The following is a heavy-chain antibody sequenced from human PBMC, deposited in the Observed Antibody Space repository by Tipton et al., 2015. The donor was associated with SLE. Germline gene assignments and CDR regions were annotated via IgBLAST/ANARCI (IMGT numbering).Heavy chain of an antibody. D-gene: IGHD6-19*01. CDR2: IYSSGSS. CDR3: ASSVAVTGIYFDN. V-gene: IGHV4-4*07. J-gene: IGHJ4*02. Sequence: TLSLTCTVSGVSISSSYWSWIRQPAGKGLEWIGRIYSSGSSNYNPALKSRVTMSVETSKNQFSLKLRSVTAADTAVYYCASSVAVTGIYFDNWGQGTPVTVSS. CDR1: GVSISSSY.